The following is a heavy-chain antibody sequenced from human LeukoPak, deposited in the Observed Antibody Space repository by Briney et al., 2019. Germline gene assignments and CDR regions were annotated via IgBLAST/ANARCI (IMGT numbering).Heavy chain of an antibody. V-gene: IGHV1-46*01. D-gene: IGHD1-14*01. CDR2: INPSGGST. CDR3: ARSSGRSPNREYMDV. Sequence: ASVKVSCKASGYTFTIHWVRQAPGQGLEWMGIINPSGGSTSYAQKFQGRVTMTRDTSTSTVYMELSSLRSEDTAVYYCARSSGRSPNREYMDVWGKGTTVTVSS. CDR1: GYTFT. J-gene: IGHJ6*03.